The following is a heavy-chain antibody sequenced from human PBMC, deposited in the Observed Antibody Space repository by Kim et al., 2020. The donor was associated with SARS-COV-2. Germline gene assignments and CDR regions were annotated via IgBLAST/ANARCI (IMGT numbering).Heavy chain of an antibody. CDR3: NTGKSSGWYGFDY. V-gene: IGHV3-15*01. Sequence: GGSLRLSCAASGFTFSNAWMSWVRQAPGKGLEWVGRIKSKTDGGTTDYAAPVKGRFTISRDDSKNTLYLQMNSLKTEDTAVYYCNTGKSSGWYGFDYWGQGTLVTVSS. J-gene: IGHJ4*02. CDR1: GFTFSNAW. CDR2: IKSKTDGGTT. D-gene: IGHD6-19*01.